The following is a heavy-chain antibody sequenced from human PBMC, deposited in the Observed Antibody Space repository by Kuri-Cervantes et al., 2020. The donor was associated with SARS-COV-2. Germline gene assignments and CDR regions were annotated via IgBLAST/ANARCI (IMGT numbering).Heavy chain of an antibody. D-gene: IGHD3-3*01. Sequence: GESLKISCAASGFTFSSYAMHWVRQAPGKGLEWVGRIKSKTDGGTTDYAAPVKGRFTISRDDSKNTLYLQMNSLKTEDTAVYYCTTDYDFWSGYYDYFDYWGQGTLVTVSS. CDR2: IKSKTDGGTT. V-gene: IGHV3-15*01. J-gene: IGHJ4*02. CDR1: GFTFSSYA. CDR3: TTDYDFWSGYYDYFDY.